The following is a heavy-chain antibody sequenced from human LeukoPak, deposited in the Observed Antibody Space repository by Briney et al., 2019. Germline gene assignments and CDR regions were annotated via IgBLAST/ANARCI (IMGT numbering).Heavy chain of an antibody. Sequence: ASVKVSCKASGGTFSSYAISWVRQAPGQGLEWMGGIIPIFGTANYAQKFQGRVTITADESTSTAYMELSSLRSEDTAVYYCARWPLSSSWYDSTKTGPNFDYWGQGTLVTVSS. J-gene: IGHJ4*02. D-gene: IGHD6-13*01. V-gene: IGHV1-69*01. CDR1: GGTFSSYA. CDR3: ARWPLSSSWYDSTKTGPNFDY. CDR2: IIPIFGTA.